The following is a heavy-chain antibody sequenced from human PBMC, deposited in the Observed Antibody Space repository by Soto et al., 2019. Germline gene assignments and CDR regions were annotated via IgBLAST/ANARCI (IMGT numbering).Heavy chain of an antibody. J-gene: IGHJ6*02. Sequence: LKISCKGSGYSLTSYWINWVRQMPGKGLEWMGIIYPGDSDTRYSPSFQGQVTISADKSISTAYLQWRSLKASDTAMYYCARHHGSPGSYFGMDVWGQGTTVTVSS. CDR2: IYPGDSDT. CDR1: GYSLTSYW. CDR3: ARHHGSPGSYFGMDV. V-gene: IGHV5-51*01. D-gene: IGHD6-13*01.